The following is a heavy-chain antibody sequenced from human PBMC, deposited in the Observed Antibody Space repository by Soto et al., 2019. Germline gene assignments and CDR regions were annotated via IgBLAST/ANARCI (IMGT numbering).Heavy chain of an antibody. CDR1: GDAFKSYA. CDR3: ARDHTNDYGDDTFDY. J-gene: IGHJ4*02. CDR2: IIPSYDRA. V-gene: IGHV1-69*06. Sequence: QVLLLQSGGEVKRPGSSVKVSCKASGDAFKSYAISWVRQAPGQGLEYMGGIIPSYDRAKYAQKFQGRLTVTADIYTSTVYMELSGLKSEDTAVYFCARDHTNDYGDDTFDYWGQGTKVIVSS. D-gene: IGHD4-17*01.